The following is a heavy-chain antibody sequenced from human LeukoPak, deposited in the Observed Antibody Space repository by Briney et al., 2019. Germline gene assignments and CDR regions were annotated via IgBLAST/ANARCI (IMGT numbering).Heavy chain of an antibody. Sequence: GGSLRLSCAASGFTVSSNYMSWVRQAPGKGLEWVSVIYSGGNTYYADSVKGRFTISRDNSKNTLYLQMNSLRAEDTAVYYCARDVGDSSGWYGDSWYFDYWGQGTLVTVSS. V-gene: IGHV3-53*01. D-gene: IGHD6-19*01. CDR3: ARDVGDSSGWYGDSWYFDY. CDR2: IYSGGNT. CDR1: GFTVSSNY. J-gene: IGHJ4*02.